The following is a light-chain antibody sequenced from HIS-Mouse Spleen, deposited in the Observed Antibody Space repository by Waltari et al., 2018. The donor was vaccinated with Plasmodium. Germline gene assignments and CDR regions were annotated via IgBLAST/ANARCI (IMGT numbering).Light chain of an antibody. CDR2: EDS. Sequence: SYELTQPPSVSVSPGQTARITCSGDALPNKYSYWDQQKSGQAPVLVLYEDSKRPSGIPERFSGSSSGTMATLTISGAQVEDEADYYCYSTDSSGNHRVFGGGTKLTVL. V-gene: IGLV3-10*01. CDR3: YSTDSSGNHRV. CDR1: ALPNKY. J-gene: IGLJ3*02.